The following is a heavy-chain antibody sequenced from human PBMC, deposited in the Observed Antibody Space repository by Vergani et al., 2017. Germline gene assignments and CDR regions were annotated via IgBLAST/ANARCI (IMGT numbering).Heavy chain of an antibody. V-gene: IGHV4-39*07. D-gene: IGHD3-9*01. CDR3: AQVYILTGYYFGLPKTGYTFDP. J-gene: IGHJ5*02. CDR2: IYHSGST. Sequence: QLQLQESGPGLVKPSETLSLTCTVSGGSISSSSYYWGWIRQPPGKGLEWIGEIYHSGSTNYNPSLKSRVTISVDKSKNQFSLKLSSVTAADTAVYYCAQVYILTGYYFGLPKTGYTFDPWGQGTLVTVSS. CDR1: GGSISSSSYY.